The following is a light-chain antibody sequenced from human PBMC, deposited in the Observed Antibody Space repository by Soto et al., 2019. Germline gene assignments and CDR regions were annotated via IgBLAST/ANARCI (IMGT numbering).Light chain of an antibody. J-gene: IGKJ4*01. CDR3: QQSYSTPLT. CDR1: QSISSY. V-gene: IGKV1-39*01. CDR2: AAS. Sequence: DIQMTQSPSSLSASVGDRVTITCRASQSISSYLNWYQQKPGKAPKILIYAASSLQSGVPSRFSGSGSGTDFTLTISSLQPEDCATYYCQQSYSTPLTCGGGTKVEIK.